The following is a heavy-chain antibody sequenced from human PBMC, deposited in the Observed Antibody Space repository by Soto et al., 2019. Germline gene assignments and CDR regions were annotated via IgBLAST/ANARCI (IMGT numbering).Heavy chain of an antibody. CDR3: ARAGSPFDSDSSGYWGFDH. CDR2: VYSGGTT. CDR1: GFAVSNNY. J-gene: IGHJ4*02. D-gene: IGHD3-22*01. V-gene: IGHV3-53*01. Sequence: GSLRLSCVASGFAVSNNYMNWVRQAPGKGLEWVSVVYSGGTTYYADSVRGRFTVSRDDSKNTLFLQMSSLRAEDTAVYYCARAGSPFDSDSSGYWGFDHWGQGTLVTVSS.